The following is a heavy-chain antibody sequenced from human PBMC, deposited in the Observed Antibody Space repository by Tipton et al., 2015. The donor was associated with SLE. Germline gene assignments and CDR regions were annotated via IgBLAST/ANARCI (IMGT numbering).Heavy chain of an antibody. CDR2: FYFSGSS. Sequence: TLSLTCSVSGVSISTYYWSWIRQSPGKGLEWIGFFYFSGSSQYNPSLKSRVAISADTSNNQFSLEVRSVTAADTAVYYCARGFLYDGFQVWGQGTLVTVSS. D-gene: IGHD2-2*02. CDR1: GVSISTYY. V-gene: IGHV4-59*01. J-gene: IGHJ1*01. CDR3: ARGFLYDGFQV.